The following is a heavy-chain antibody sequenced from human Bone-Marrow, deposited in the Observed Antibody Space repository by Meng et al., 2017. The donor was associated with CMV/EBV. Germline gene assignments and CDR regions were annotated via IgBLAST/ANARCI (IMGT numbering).Heavy chain of an antibody. D-gene: IGHD6-13*01. J-gene: IGHJ6*02. CDR1: GYTFTSYY. Sequence: ASVKVSCKASGYTFTSYYMHWVRQAPGQGLEWMGIINPSGGSTSYAQKFQGRVTMTRDTSTSTVYMELSSLRPEDTAVYYCARDGIAAANYYYGMDVWGQGTTVTVSS. CDR2: INPSGGST. V-gene: IGHV1-46*01. CDR3: ARDGIAAANYYYGMDV.